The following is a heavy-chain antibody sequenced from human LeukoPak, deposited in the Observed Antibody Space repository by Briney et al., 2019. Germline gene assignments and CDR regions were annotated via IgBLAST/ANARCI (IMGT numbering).Heavy chain of an antibody. CDR1: GFTFSSYW. CDR3: ATGISSGWYEGDY. J-gene: IGHJ4*02. D-gene: IGHD6-19*01. CDR2: IKQDGSEK. V-gene: IGHV3-7*01. Sequence: GGSLRLSCAASGFTFSSYWMSWVRQAPGKGLEWVANIKQDGSEKYYVDSVKGRFTISRDNAKNSLYLQMNSLRAEDTAVYYCATGISSGWYEGDYWGQGTLVTVSS.